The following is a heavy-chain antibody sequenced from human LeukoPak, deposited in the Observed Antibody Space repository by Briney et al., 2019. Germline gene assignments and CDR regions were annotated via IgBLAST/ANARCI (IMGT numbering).Heavy chain of an antibody. CDR3: ARAITNYGYIFDY. D-gene: IGHD5-18*01. CDR2: ISTSSSYI. J-gene: IGHJ4*02. Sequence: PGGSLRLSCVGSGFTFSSYGMNWVRQAPGKGLEWVSSISTSSSYIYYADSLKGRFTISRDNAKNSLYLQMNSLRAEDTAVYYCARAITNYGYIFDYWGQGTLVTASS. CDR1: GFTFSSYG. V-gene: IGHV3-21*01.